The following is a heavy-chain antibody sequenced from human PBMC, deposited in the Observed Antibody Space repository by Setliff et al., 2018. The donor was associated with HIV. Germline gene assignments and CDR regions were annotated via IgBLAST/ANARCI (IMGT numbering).Heavy chain of an antibody. CDR3: ARSTVGAGASFP. J-gene: IGHJ5*02. D-gene: IGHD1-26*01. Sequence: SETLSLTCTVSGDSINTHYWSWIRQPPGKGLEWIGCISHSGNTNFNPSLNSRVTISLDTSKNQFFLRLTSLTAADTAIYYCARSTVGAGASFPWGRGILVTVS. CDR2: ISHSGNT. CDR1: GDSINTHY. V-gene: IGHV4-59*11.